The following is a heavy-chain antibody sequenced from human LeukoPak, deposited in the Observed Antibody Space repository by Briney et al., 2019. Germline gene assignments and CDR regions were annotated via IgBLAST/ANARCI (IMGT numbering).Heavy chain of an antibody. D-gene: IGHD3-9*01. Sequence: ASVKVSCKASGYTFTNYGVIWVRQAPGQGLEWMGWNSAYNGNTNYAQNLQGRVTMTTDTSTTTAYMELRSLNSDDTAVYYCARWGRDFDDWFDPWGQGTLATVSS. CDR2: NSAYNGNT. V-gene: IGHV1-18*01. CDR3: ARWGRDFDDWFDP. CDR1: GYTFTNYG. J-gene: IGHJ5*02.